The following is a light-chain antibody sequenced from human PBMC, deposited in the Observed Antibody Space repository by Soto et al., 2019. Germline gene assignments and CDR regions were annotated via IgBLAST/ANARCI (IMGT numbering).Light chain of an antibody. CDR3: SSFAGSANLL. J-gene: IGLJ2*01. Sequence: QSVLTQPPSASGSPGQSVTISCTGTGSDVGAYNFVSWYQHYPGKAPKLMIFEVNKRPSGVPDRFSGFKSGNTAFLSVSGLRADDEADYYCSSFAGSANLLFGGGTKLTVL. CDR2: EVN. CDR1: GSDVGAYNF. V-gene: IGLV2-8*01.